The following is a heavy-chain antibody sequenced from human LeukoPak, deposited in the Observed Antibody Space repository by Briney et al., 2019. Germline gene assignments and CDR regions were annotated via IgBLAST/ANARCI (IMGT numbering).Heavy chain of an antibody. Sequence: ASVKVSCKASGYTFTSYGISWVRQAPGQGLEWMGWISAYNGNTNYAQKLQGRVTMTTDTSTSTAYMELRSLRSDDTAVYYCARDQGLDNYYGAGSHSYYYYYMDVWGKGTTVTISS. CDR1: GYTFTSYG. J-gene: IGHJ6*03. D-gene: IGHD3-10*01. CDR2: ISAYNGNT. V-gene: IGHV1-18*01. CDR3: ARDQGLDNYYGAGSHSYYYYYMDV.